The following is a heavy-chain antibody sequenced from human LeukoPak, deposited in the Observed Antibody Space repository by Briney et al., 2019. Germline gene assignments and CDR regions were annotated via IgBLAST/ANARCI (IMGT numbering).Heavy chain of an antibody. CDR2: ISSIGSNI. V-gene: IGHV3-48*03. J-gene: IGHJ5*02. CDR1: AFTFSSYE. D-gene: IGHD1-1*01. CDR3: AKDRDYWNEGFANWFDP. Sequence: GGSLRLSCAASAFTFSSYEMNWVRQAPGKWLEWVSYISSIGSNIYYADSGKGRFTISRDNAKNSLYLQMNSLRAEDTATYYCAKDRDYWNEGFANWFDPWGQGTLVTVSS.